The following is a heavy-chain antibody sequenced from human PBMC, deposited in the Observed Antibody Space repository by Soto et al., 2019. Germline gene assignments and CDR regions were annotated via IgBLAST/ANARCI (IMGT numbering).Heavy chain of an antibody. CDR2: IIPIFGTA. D-gene: IGHD6-13*01. J-gene: IGHJ4*02. CDR1: GGIFSSYA. CDR3: ARPRIAAAGLWFDY. V-gene: IGHV1-69*13. Sequence: GASVKVSCKASGGIFSSYAISWVRQAPGQGLEWMGGIIPIFGTANYAQKFQGRVTITADESTSTAYMELSSLRSEDTAVYYCARPRIAAAGLWFDYWGQGTLVTVSS.